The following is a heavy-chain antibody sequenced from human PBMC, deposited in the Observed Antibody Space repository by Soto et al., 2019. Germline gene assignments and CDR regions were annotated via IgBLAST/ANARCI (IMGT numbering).Heavy chain of an antibody. V-gene: IGHV1-2*02. CDR3: ASHDPGARFDP. CDR1: RYIFTAYF. Sequence: QVQLVQSAAEVKKPGASVKVSCKAPRYIFTAYFMHWVRQAPGQGLERMGWINPNNGATHYGLSFQGRVTMTRDTSISTAYMELSSLRSDDTAVYYCASHDPGARFDPWGQGTLVIVSS. D-gene: IGHD1-1*01. J-gene: IGHJ5*02. CDR2: INPNNGAT.